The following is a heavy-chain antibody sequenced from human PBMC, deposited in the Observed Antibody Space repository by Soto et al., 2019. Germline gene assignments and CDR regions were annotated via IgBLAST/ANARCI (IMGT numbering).Heavy chain of an antibody. Sequence: PGGSLRLSCAASGFTFSNAWMSWVRQAPGKGLEWVGRIKSKTDGGTTDYAAPVKGRFTISRDDSKNTLYLQMNSLKTEDTAVYYCTTVPDIVVVPAAMRYFQHWGQGTLVTVSS. CDR3: TTVPDIVVVPAAMRYFQH. J-gene: IGHJ1*01. CDR2: IKSKTDGGTT. CDR1: GFTFSNAW. D-gene: IGHD2-2*01. V-gene: IGHV3-15*01.